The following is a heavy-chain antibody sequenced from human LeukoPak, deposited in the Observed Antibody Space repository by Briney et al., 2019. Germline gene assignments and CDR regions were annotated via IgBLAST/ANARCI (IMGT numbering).Heavy chain of an antibody. Sequence: GGSLRLSCAASGFTFSSYSMNWVRQAPGKGLQRVSSISDRDGSTYYADSVKGRFTISRDNSKNTLYLQMSSLRAEDTAVYYCARDWDMAPGYWGQGTLVTVSS. CDR1: GFTFSSYS. CDR2: ISDRDGST. V-gene: IGHV3-23*01. D-gene: IGHD2-15*01. J-gene: IGHJ4*02. CDR3: ARDWDMAPGY.